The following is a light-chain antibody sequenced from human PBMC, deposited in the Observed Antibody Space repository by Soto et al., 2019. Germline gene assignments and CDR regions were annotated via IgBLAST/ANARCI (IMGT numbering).Light chain of an antibody. Sequence: DIQMTQSPSSLSASAGDRVTITCRASQSISTYLNWYQQKPGKAPKLLIYTASSLQSGVPSRFSGSGSGTDFTLTISSLQPEDFATYYCQQSYSNTWTFGQGTKVEI. CDR2: TAS. CDR1: QSISTY. V-gene: IGKV1-39*01. CDR3: QQSYSNTWT. J-gene: IGKJ1*01.